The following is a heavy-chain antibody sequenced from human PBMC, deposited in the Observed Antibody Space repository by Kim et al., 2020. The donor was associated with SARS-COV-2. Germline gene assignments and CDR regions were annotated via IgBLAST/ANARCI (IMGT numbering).Heavy chain of an antibody. Sequence: TYYADAVKGRFTISRDNSKNTLYLQMSSLRAEDTAVYYCVSGSYYYGMDVWGQGTTVTVSS. V-gene: IGHV3-64D*06. CDR3: VSGSYYYGMDV. D-gene: IGHD1-26*01. CDR2: T. J-gene: IGHJ6*02.